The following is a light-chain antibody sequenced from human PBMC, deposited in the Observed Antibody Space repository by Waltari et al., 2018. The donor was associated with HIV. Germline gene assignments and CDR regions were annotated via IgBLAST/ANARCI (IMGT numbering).Light chain of an antibody. CDR3: SSYTSSDTVV. Sequence: QSALTQPASVSGSPGQSLSISCPGTSSDVGGYNAVPWYQQHPAKAPKLVILEVSNRPSGVSNRFSGSKSGNRASLTISGLQAEDEAYYYCSSYTSSDTVVFGGGTKVTVL. CDR1: SSDVGGYNA. V-gene: IGLV2-14*01. CDR2: EVS. J-gene: IGLJ2*01.